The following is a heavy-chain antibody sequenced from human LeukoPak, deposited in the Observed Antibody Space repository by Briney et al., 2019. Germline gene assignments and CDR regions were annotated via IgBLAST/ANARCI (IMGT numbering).Heavy chain of an antibody. J-gene: IGHJ6*03. CDR3: ARATMVRRGVYYYYYMDV. CDR2: ISSSSSYI. D-gene: IGHD3-10*01. V-gene: IGHV3-21*01. Sequence: GGSLRLSCAASGFTFSSYSMNWVRQAPGKGLEWVSSISSSSSYIYYADSVKGQFTISRDNAKNSLYLQMNSLRAEDTAVYYCARATMVRRGVYYYYYMDVWGKGTTVTVSS. CDR1: GFTFSSYS.